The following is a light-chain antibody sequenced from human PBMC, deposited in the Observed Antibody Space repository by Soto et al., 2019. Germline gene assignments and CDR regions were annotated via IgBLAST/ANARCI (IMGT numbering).Light chain of an antibody. CDR1: KSLVHGDENPN. CDR3: MQATQLPPYT. V-gene: IGKV2-24*01. Sequence: DIVMTQTPLSSPVTLGHPAPISGSLSKSLVHGDENPNWSWLQQRPGQPPRLLIYKISNRFSGVPDRFSGSGAGTDFTLKISRVEAEDVGVYYCMQATQLPPYTFGQGTKLEIK. J-gene: IGKJ2*01. CDR2: KIS.